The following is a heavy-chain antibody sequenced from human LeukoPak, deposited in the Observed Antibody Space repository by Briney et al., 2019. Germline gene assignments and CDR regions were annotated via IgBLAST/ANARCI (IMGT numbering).Heavy chain of an antibody. CDR3: AKGWRSRCYSPRCYYRDV. V-gene: IGHV3-30*02. CDR2: IRYDGSNR. CDR1: GFIFSDYD. Sequence: GGSLRLSCAASGFIFSDYDIYWVRQAPGKGLEWVAFIRYDGSNRYYADSVKGRFTISRDNSKSTLYLQMNSLRVEDTAVYHCAKGWRSRCYSPRCYYRDVWGKGTTVTVSS. J-gene: IGHJ6*03. D-gene: IGHD2-21*01.